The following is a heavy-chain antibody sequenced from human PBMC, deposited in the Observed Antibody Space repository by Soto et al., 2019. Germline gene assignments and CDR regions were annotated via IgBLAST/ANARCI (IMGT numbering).Heavy chain of an antibody. J-gene: IGHJ4*02. Sequence: GGSLRLSCTGSGCTFGDHAMTWVRQAPGRGLEWVGFIRSKAYGGTTEYAASVEGRFTISRDDSRTIAYLQMSSLKIEDTAVYYCDRGGFRSSNYEYWGQGTPVTVSS. V-gene: IGHV3-49*04. CDR1: GCTFGDHA. D-gene: IGHD4-4*01. CDR3: DRGGFRSSNYEY. CDR2: IRSKAYGGTT.